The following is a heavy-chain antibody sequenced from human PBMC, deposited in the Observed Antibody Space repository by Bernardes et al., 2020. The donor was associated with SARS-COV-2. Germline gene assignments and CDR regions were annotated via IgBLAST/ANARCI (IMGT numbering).Heavy chain of an antibody. J-gene: IGHJ6*02. CDR3: TSKHI. CDR1: GFTFWTYD. V-gene: IGHV3-64D*08. Sequence: GGSLRLSCSASGFTFWTYDMHWVRQAPGKRLEYVSGIKNSGGVTYHADFVKGRFTISRDNSRNTLSLDMTSLRPEDTAVYYCTSKHIWGQGTTVIVSS. CDR2: IKNSGGVT. D-gene: IGHD2-21*01.